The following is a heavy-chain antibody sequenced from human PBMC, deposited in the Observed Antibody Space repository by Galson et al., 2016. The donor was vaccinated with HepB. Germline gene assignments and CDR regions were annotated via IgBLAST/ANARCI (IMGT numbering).Heavy chain of an antibody. CDR3: ARGRSIPLEVFYGMDV. D-gene: IGHD1-1*01. J-gene: IGHJ6*02. CDR1: GSTFKDYT. V-gene: IGHV1-2*02. CDR2: INPNSGGT. Sequence: SVKVSCKASGSTFKDYTFYWVRQASGQQFEWMGWINPNSGGTHYAQKFQGRLTMTRDRTRTAVNMELNSLRSDDTAVYYCARGRSIPLEVFYGMDVWGRGTTVTVSS.